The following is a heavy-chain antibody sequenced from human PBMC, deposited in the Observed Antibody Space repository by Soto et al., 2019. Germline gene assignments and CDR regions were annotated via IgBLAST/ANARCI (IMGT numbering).Heavy chain of an antibody. V-gene: IGHV1-69*06. D-gene: IGHD2-2*01. CDR1: GGTFGSYA. CDR2: VIPIFGTP. J-gene: IGHJ4*02. Sequence: QVQLVQSGAEVKKPGSSVKVSCKSSGGTFGSYAISWERQAPGQGRQWKGAVIPIFGTPHYAQKFPVRVSIAADMPLSTAYLELSSLKSADTAVYYCAKIRLTISLQEEDAIWGQGTLVTVSS. CDR3: AKIRLTISLQEEDAI.